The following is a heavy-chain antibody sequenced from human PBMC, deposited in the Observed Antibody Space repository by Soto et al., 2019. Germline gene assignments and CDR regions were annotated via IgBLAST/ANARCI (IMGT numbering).Heavy chain of an antibody. Sequence: QVQLVQSGAEVKKPGASVKVSCQASGYTFSYYRINWVRQAPGQGLEWMGWIDTSNGNTDYAQNFQDRVTMTADTSTSTTFVEGRSLRSDDTAVYYCARGWGDTSGDLEYWGQGTLVAVSS. CDR1: GYTFSYYR. D-gene: IGHD1-26*01. CDR3: ARGWGDTSGDLEY. V-gene: IGHV1-18*01. CDR2: IDTSNGNT. J-gene: IGHJ4*02.